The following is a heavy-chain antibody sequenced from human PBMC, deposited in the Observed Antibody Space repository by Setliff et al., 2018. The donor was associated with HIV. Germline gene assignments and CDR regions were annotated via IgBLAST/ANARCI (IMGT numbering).Heavy chain of an antibody. CDR3: ASGYPSGCYYYCMDV. D-gene: IGHD5-18*01. CDR2: SIPLFGTV. V-gene: IGHV1-69*05. CDR1: GDTFSNSA. J-gene: IGHJ6*02. Sequence: SVKVSCKASGDTFSNSALTWVRQAPGQGLGWMGGSIPLFGTVKYAQKFQGRVTITTDELMTTAYMELSSLRSEDTAVYYCASGYPSGCYYYCMDVWGQGTTVTVSS.